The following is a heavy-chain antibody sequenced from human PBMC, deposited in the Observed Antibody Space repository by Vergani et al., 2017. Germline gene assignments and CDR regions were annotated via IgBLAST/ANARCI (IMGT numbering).Heavy chain of an antibody. CDR1: GFTLSSHA. Sequence: VQLEESGGGVVQPGRSLRLSCAGSGFTLSSHAMHWVRQAPGKGLEWVSGINWNSDSIAYADSVNGRFTISRDNAKNSLYLQMNSLRAEDTALYYCLKDIAASWKYLYFDLWGRGTLVTVSA. V-gene: IGHV3-9*01. D-gene: IGHD6-13*01. J-gene: IGHJ2*01. CDR2: INWNSDSI. CDR3: LKDIAASWKYLYFDL.